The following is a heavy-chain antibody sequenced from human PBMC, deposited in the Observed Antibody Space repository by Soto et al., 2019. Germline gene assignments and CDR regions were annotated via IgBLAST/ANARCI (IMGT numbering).Heavy chain of an antibody. J-gene: IGHJ5*02. Sequence: GGSLRLSCAASGFTFSSYSMNWVRQAPGKGLEWVSYISSSSSTIYYADSVKGRFTISRDNAKNSLYLQMNSLRAEDTAVYYCARDSGAVREWWFDPWGQGTLVTVSS. CDR1: GFTFSSYS. V-gene: IGHV3-48*01. D-gene: IGHD3-10*02. CDR2: ISSSSSTI. CDR3: ARDSGAVREWWFDP.